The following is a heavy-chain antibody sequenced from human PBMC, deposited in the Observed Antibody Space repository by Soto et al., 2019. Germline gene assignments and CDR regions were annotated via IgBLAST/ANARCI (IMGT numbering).Heavy chain of an antibody. J-gene: IGHJ5*02. CDR1: GGSISSGGYY. Sequence: PSETLALTCTVSGGSISSGGYYWSWIRQHPGKGLEWIGYIYYSGSTYYNPSLKSRVTISVDTSKNQFSLKLSSVTAADTAVYYCARDKRIAAPPPESLWFDPWGQGTLVTVSS. CDR2: IYYSGST. D-gene: IGHD6-6*01. CDR3: ARDKRIAAPPPESLWFDP. V-gene: IGHV4-31*03.